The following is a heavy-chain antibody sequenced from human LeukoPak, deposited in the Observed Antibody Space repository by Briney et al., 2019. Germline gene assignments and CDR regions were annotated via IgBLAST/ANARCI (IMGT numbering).Heavy chain of an antibody. Sequence: GGSLRLSCAASGLRFDNAWMSWVRQVPGKGLGWVGRIRGKIDGGTTDYAAPVKGRFTISRDDSENTLYLHLTSLQIEDAAVYYCTTMGGNNWFDWYFDLWGRGTLVTVYS. D-gene: IGHD1-1*01. V-gene: IGHV3-15*01. CDR1: GLRFDNAW. J-gene: IGHJ2*01. CDR3: TTMGGNNWFDWYFDL. CDR2: IRGKIDGGTT.